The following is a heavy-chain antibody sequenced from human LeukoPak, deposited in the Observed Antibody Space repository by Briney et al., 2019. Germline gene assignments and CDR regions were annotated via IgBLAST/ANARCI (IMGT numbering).Heavy chain of an antibody. J-gene: IGHJ6*03. CDR1: GGSISSGGYY. Sequence: SETLSLTCTVSGGSISSGGYYWSWIRQPPGKGLEWIGYIYHSGSTYYNPSLKSRVTMSVDRSKNQFSLKLSSVTAADTAVYYCARGREYYDFWSGYYMDVWGKGTTVTVSS. CDR2: IYHSGST. D-gene: IGHD3-3*01. CDR3: ARGREYYDFWSGYYMDV. V-gene: IGHV4-30-2*01.